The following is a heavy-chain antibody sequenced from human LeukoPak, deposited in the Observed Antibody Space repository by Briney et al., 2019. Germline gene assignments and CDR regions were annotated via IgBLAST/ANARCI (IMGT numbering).Heavy chain of an antibody. CDR3: ARPPYCTNGVCYDY. Sequence: SETLSLTCAVYGGSFRGYYWSWIRQPPGKGLEWIGEINHSGSTNYNPSLKSRVTISVDTSKNQFSLKLSSVTAADTAVYYCARPPYCTNGVCYDYWGQGTLVTVSS. V-gene: IGHV4-34*01. CDR1: GGSFRGYY. D-gene: IGHD2-8*01. CDR2: INHSGST. J-gene: IGHJ4*02.